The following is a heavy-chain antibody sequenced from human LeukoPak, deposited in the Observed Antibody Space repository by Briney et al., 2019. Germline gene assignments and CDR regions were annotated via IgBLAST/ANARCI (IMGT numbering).Heavy chain of an antibody. CDR2: INPSGGST. D-gene: IGHD4-23*01. J-gene: IGHJ4*02. Sequence: ASVKVSCKASGYTFTSYYMHWVRQAPGQGLEWMGIINPSGGSTSYAQKFQGRVTMTRDTSTSTVYMELSSLRSEDTAVYYCARDHGVVTGGSLYFDYWGQGTLVTVSS. CDR3: ARDHGVVTGGSLYFDY. V-gene: IGHV1-46*01. CDR1: GYTFTSYY.